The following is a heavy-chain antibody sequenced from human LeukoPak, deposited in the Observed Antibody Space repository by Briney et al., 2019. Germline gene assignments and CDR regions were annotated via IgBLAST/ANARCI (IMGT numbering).Heavy chain of an antibody. CDR2: INHSGST. CDR3: ARGRAAWRHATIFGVVTPQYYYMDV. D-gene: IGHD3-3*01. J-gene: IGHJ6*03. CDR1: GGSFSGYY. Sequence: SETLSLTCAVYGGSFSGYYWSWLRQPPGKGLEWIVEINHSGSTNYNPSLKSGVTTSVDTSKNQFSLKLSSVTAADTAVYYCARGRAAWRHATIFGVVTPQYYYMDVWGKGTTVTVSS. V-gene: IGHV4-34*01.